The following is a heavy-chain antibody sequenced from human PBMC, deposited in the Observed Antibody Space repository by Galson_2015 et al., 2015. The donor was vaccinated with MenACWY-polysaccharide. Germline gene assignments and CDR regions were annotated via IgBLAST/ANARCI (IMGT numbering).Heavy chain of an antibody. CDR3: ARTFVDFDY. J-gene: IGHJ4*02. Sequence: SVKVSCKASGYTFTNYDINWVRQAPGQGLEWMAWMNPNSGNSGYAQKFHGRVTLTKDTSINTAYLELSSLRSEDTAMYYCARTFVDFDYWGQGTLVTVSS. CDR2: MNPNSGNS. CDR1: GYTFTNYD. V-gene: IGHV1-8*01. D-gene: IGHD3-16*02.